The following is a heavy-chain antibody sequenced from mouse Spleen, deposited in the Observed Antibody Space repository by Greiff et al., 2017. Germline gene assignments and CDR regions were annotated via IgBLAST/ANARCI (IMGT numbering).Heavy chain of an antibody. Sequence: VQRVESGPGLVAPSQSLSITCTVSGFSLTSYAISWVRQPPGKGLEWLGVIWTGGGTNYNSALKSRLSISKDNSKSQVFLKMNSLQTDDTARYYCARNGGYYGSSYFDVWGTGTTVTVSS. CDR3: ARNGGYYGSSYFDV. CDR2: IWTGGGT. D-gene: IGHD1-1*01. CDR1: GFSLTSYA. V-gene: IGHV2-9-1*01. J-gene: IGHJ1*03.